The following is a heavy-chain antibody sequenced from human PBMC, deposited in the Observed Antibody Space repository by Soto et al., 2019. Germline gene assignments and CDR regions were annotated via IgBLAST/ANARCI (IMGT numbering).Heavy chain of an antibody. D-gene: IGHD5-18*01. V-gene: IGHV4-30-2*01. Sequence: QLQLQESGSGLVKPSQTLSLTCAVSGGSISSGGYSWSWIRQPPGKGLEWVGYIYHIGSTYYNPSLKSRVTISVDRSKNQFSLKLSSVTAADTAVYYCATGGMLDSYGYDEYFQHWGQGTLVTVSS. J-gene: IGHJ1*01. CDR1: GGSISSGGYS. CDR3: ATGGMLDSYGYDEYFQH. CDR2: IYHIGST.